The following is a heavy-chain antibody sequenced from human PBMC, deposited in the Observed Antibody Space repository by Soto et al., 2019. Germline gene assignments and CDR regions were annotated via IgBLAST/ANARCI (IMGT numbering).Heavy chain of an antibody. CDR1: GFSFRSYW. CDR3: ARAHPRNNYYAMDV. Sequence: EVQLVESGGGLVQPGGSLRLSCVAAGFSFRSYWMTWVRQAPGKGLEWVANINQDGSEKYYVDSVKGRFTFSRDNAKNSVYLQMTSLRVEDTAVYYWARAHPRNNYYAMDVWGQGTTVTVSS. J-gene: IGHJ6*02. V-gene: IGHV3-7*01. CDR2: INQDGSEK.